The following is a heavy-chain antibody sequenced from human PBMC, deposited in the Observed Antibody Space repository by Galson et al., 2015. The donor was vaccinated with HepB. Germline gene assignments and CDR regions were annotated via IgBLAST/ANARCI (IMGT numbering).Heavy chain of an antibody. CDR1: GFTFSNAW. J-gene: IGHJ6*03. Sequence: SLRLSCAASGFTFSNAWMSWVRQAPGKGLEWVGRIKSKTDGGTTDYAAPVKGRFTISRDDSKNTLYLQMNSLKTEDTAVYYCTTDAWGYDCWSGYRSGMDVWGKGTTVTVSS. CDR2: IKSKTDGGTT. D-gene: IGHD3-3*01. CDR3: TTDAWGYDCWSGYRSGMDV. V-gene: IGHV3-15*01.